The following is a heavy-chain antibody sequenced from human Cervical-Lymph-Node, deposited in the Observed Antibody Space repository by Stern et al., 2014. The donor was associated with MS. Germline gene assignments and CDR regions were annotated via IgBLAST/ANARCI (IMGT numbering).Heavy chain of an antibody. CDR3: VKDERDQIQFTMRKEFDS. CDR2: ISYDRSHN. Sequence: VHLGESGGGVVQPGRSLRVYCVGSGFLFHTDAMHWVRQAPGKGLEWDAVISYDRSHNSDAVSVKGRFTISRDNSKDTLYLQMNSLRAEDTAVYYCVKDERDQIQFTMRKEFDSWGQGTLVTVSS. J-gene: IGHJ4*02. CDR1: GFLFHTDA. D-gene: IGHD3-22*01. V-gene: IGHV3-30*18.